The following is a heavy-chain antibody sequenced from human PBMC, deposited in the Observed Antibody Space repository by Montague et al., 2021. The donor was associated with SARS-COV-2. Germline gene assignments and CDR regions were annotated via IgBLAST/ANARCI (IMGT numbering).Heavy chain of an antibody. CDR2: IDAVGNT. V-gene: IGHV3-53*01. CDR3: ARDERRASKWSYGLDV. J-gene: IGHJ6*02. CDR1: GFSVSTNY. D-gene: IGHD2-15*01. Sequence: SLRLSFAASGFSVSTNYLTWVRQAPGRGLEWVSFIDAVGNTYYADSVKGRFTVSRDNSKNTVNLQMNSLRVEDTAIYYCARDERRASKWSYGLDVWGPGTPVTVSS.